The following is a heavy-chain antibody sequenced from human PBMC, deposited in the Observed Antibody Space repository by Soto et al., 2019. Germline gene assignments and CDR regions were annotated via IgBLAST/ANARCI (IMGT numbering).Heavy chain of an antibody. V-gene: IGHV4-4*02. D-gene: IGHD3-16*01. J-gene: IGHJ5*02. CDR2: MFHSGST. CDR3: ASSRFGDVNWFDP. Sequence: PSETLSLTCVVSGASISDSHWWTWVRQPPGKGLEWIGEMFHSGSTNYNPTLKSRVTISIDKSRDQFSLNLNSVTAADTAVYYCASSRFGDVNWFDPWGQGTLVTVSS. CDR1: GASISDSHW.